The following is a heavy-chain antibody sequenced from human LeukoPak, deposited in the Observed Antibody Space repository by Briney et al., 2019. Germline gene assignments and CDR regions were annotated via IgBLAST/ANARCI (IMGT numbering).Heavy chain of an antibody. CDR2: ISPNSGAT. CDR3: ARDLWGWGSDYLDY. V-gene: IGHV1-2*06. Sequence: GASVKVSCKASRYTFTPYYVHWVPLFPGQGREGMGRISPNSGATNYAKKFRGRVNMARDTSINTVYMEMSSLRCDDTAVYYCARDLWGWGSDYLDYWGQGTLVTVSS. CDR1: RYTFTPYY. J-gene: IGHJ4*02. D-gene: IGHD4/OR15-4a*01.